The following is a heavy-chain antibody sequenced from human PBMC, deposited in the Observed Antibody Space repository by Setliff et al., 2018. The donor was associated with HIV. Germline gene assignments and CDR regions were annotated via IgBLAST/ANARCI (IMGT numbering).Heavy chain of an antibody. CDR2: ISSNSGEI. Sequence: AGGSLRLSCAASGFTFSGYSMNWVRQAPGKGLEWVSSISSNSGEIFYAESLEGRFTISRDNPKNSLYLQMNSLRAEDSAVYYCARDLPGMAPWGQGTLVTVSS. D-gene: IGHD6-13*01. V-gene: IGHV3-21*06. CDR3: ARDLPGMAP. CDR1: GFTFSGYS. J-gene: IGHJ5*02.